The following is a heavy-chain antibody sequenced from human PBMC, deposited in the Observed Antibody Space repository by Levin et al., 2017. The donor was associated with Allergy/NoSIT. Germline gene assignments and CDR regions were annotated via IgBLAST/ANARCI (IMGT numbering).Heavy chain of an antibody. V-gene: IGHV3-15*01. CDR1: GFTFSNAW. CDR2: IKSKTDGGTT. Sequence: GGSLRLSCAASGFTFSNAWMSWVRQAPGKGLEWVGRIKSKTDGGTTDYAAPVKGRFTISRDDSKNTLYLQMNSLKTEDTAVYYCTTRNYGDGLIDYWGQGTLVTVSS. CDR3: TTRNYGDGLIDY. J-gene: IGHJ4*02. D-gene: IGHD4-17*01.